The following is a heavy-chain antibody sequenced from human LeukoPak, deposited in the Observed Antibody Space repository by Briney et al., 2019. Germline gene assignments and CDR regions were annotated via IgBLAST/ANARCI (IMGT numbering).Heavy chain of an antibody. CDR2: INPSSGST. Sequence: SVKVSCKASGYTFTSYYMHWARQAPGQGLEWMGIINPSSGSTSYAQRFQGRVTMTRDTSTSTVDMELSSLTFADTAVYYCARGGTVTTAPIDYWGQGTLVTVSS. CDR3: ARGGTVTTAPIDY. V-gene: IGHV1-46*01. CDR1: GYTFTSYY. D-gene: IGHD4-17*01. J-gene: IGHJ4*02.